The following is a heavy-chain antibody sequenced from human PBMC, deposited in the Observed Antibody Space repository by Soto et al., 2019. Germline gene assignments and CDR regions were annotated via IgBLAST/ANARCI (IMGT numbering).Heavy chain of an antibody. CDR1: GGSISSGDYY. J-gene: IGHJ4*02. D-gene: IGHD3-10*01. CDR3: ARGSAEYYYGSGILGYFDY. V-gene: IGHV4-30-4*01. Sequence: SETLSLTCTVSGGSISSGDYYWSWIRQPPGKGLEWIGYIYYSGSTYYNPSLKSRVTISVDTSKNQFSLKLSSVTAADTAVYYCARGSAEYYYGSGILGYFDYWGQGTLVTVSS. CDR2: IYYSGST.